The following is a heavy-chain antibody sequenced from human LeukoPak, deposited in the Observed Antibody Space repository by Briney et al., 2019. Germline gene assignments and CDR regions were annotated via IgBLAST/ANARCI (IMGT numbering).Heavy chain of an antibody. CDR2: MHPSNGDT. D-gene: IGHD3-10*01. CDR1: GYTFTNYD. J-gene: IGHJ3*01. V-gene: IGHV1-8*01. Sequence: PSVKVSCTASGYTFTNYDINWVRQATGQGLEWMGWMHPSNGDTGTAHKFQGKVTMTRNTTTTTAYMELMSLRSDDADVYYCARRVRGVVRFSLAQGSFDLWGQGTLVTVSS. CDR3: ARRVRGVVRFSLAQGSFDL.